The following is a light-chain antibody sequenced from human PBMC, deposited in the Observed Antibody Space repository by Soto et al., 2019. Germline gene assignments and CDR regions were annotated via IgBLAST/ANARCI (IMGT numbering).Light chain of an antibody. Sequence: QSALTQPASVSGSPGQSITISCTGTSSDVGAYTFVSWYQQHPDKVPKLMSFDVSRRPSGVSDRFSGSKSGNTASLTISGLQHEDEADYYCSSYTSSSTHVFGSGTKLTVL. V-gene: IGLV2-14*03. CDR1: SSDVGAYTF. J-gene: IGLJ1*01. CDR3: SSYTSSSTHV. CDR2: DVS.